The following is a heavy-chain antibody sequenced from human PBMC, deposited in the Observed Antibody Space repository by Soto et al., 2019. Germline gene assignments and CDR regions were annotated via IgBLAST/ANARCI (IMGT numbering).Heavy chain of an antibody. D-gene: IGHD2-2*01. CDR1: GFTFSSYG. CDR2: ISYDGSNK. V-gene: IGHV3-30*18. Sequence: QVQLVESGGGVVQPGRSLRLSCAASGFTFSSYGMHWVRQAPGKGLEWVAVISYDGSNKYYADSVKGRFTISRDNSKNTLYLLMNSLRAEDTAVYYCAKSTSCDYWGQGTLVTVSS. CDR3: AKSTSCDY. J-gene: IGHJ4*02.